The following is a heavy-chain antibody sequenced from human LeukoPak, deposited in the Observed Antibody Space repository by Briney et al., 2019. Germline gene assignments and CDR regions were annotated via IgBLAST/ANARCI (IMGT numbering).Heavy chain of an antibody. J-gene: IGHJ4*02. D-gene: IGHD5-24*01. V-gene: IGHV4-59*08. Sequence: SSETLSLTCTVSGGSISSYYWSWIRQPPGKGLEWIGYIYYSGSTNYNPSLKSRVTISVDTSRNQFSLRLTSVTAADTAVYYCARGEDGYNYSLDYWGQGTLVTVSS. CDR1: GGSISSYY. CDR2: IYYSGST. CDR3: ARGEDGYNYSLDY.